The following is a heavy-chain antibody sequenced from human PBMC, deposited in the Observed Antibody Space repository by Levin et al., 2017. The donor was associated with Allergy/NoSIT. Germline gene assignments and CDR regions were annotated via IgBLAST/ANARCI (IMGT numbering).Heavy chain of an antibody. CDR1: GYTFSGYY. J-gene: IGHJ4*02. V-gene: IGHV1-2*02. CDR2: INPNTGGT. Sequence: GASVKVSCKASGYTFSGYYLHWVRQAPEQGLEWMGWINPNTGGTKYAQKFQDRVTMSRDTSISTAYLDLSRLRSDDTALYFCARGSGLNWNDVWYFDYWGQGSLVTVSS. CDR3: ARGSGLNWNDVWYFDY. D-gene: IGHD1-1*01.